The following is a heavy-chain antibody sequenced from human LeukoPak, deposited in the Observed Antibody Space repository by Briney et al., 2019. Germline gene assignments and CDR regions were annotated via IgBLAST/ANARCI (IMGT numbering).Heavy chain of an antibody. CDR2: IYPRDGST. CDR3: AVPGGRGSLYYFDY. V-gene: IGHV1-46*01. J-gene: IGHJ4*02. CDR1: GYTFTSNY. Sequence: ASVKVSCKASGYTFTSNYIHWVRQAPGQGLEWMGMIYPRDGSTSYAQKFQGRVTVTRDTSTSTVYMELSSLRSEDTAVYYCAVPGGRGSLYYFDYWGQGTLVTVSS. D-gene: IGHD3-10*01.